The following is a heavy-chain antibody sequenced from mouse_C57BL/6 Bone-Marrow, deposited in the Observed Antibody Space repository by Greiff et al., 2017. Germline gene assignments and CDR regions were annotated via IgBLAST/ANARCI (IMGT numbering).Heavy chain of an antibody. V-gene: IGHV1-55*01. D-gene: IGHD2-1*01. CDR2: IYPGSGST. CDR3: ASEGKDDGNYAWFAY. J-gene: IGHJ3*01. CDR1: GYTFTSYW. Sequence: QVQLQQPGAELVKPGASVKMSCKASGYTFTSYWITWVKQRPGQGLEWIGDIYPGSGSTNYTATFKSKATLTVDTSSSTAYMQLSSLTSEDSAVYYCASEGKDDGNYAWFAYWGQGTLVTVSA.